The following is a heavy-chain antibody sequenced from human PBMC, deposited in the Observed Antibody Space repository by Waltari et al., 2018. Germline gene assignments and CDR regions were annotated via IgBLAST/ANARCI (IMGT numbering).Heavy chain of an antibody. CDR2: INPNSGDT. Sequence: QVHLVQAGAEGQKPGAAVKVSGKASGYTFTGYHIQWVRRAPGQGLEWMGRINPNSGDTNYAQKFQGRVTLTRDTSINTAYMELSSLKSDDTAVYYCARDLGSDYGNRDYWGQGTLVTVPS. D-gene: IGHD4-17*01. J-gene: IGHJ4*02. CDR1: GYTFTGYH. CDR3: ARDLGSDYGNRDY. V-gene: IGHV1-2*06.